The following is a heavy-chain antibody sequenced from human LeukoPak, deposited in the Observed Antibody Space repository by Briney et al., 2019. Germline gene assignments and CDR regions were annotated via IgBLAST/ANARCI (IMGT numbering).Heavy chain of an antibody. Sequence: ASVKVSCKTSGYTFTGYYMHWVRQAPGQGLEWMGWISAYNGNTNYAQKLQGRVTMTTDTSTSTAYMELRSLRSDDTAVYYCARDGGSGSYFYYYYYYMDVWGKGTTVTVSS. J-gene: IGHJ6*03. CDR2: ISAYNGNT. CDR3: ARDGGSGSYFYYYYYYMDV. CDR1: GYTFTGYY. V-gene: IGHV1-18*04. D-gene: IGHD1-26*01.